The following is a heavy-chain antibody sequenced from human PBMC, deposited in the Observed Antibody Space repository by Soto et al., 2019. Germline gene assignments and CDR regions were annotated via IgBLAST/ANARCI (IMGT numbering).Heavy chain of an antibody. D-gene: IGHD5-12*01. CDR1: GYTFTSYA. CDR2: INAGNGNT. V-gene: IGHV1-3*05. CDR3: ARDPSGYDSGDFDY. J-gene: IGHJ4*02. Sequence: QVQLVQSGAEEKKPVASVKVSCKASGYTFTSYAMHWVRQAPGQRLEWMGWINAGNGNTKYSQKFQGRVTITRDTSASTAYMELSSLRSEDTAVYYCARDPSGYDSGDFDYWGQGTLVTVSS.